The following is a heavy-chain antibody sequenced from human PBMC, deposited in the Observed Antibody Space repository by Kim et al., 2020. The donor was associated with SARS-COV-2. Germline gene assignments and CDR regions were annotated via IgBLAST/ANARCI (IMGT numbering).Heavy chain of an antibody. Sequence: GGSLRLSCVASGFTFSSYCMHWVRQAPGKGLVWVSRVNSDGSSTSYADSVKGRFTISRDNARTTRYLQMNSLRAEDTAVYYCAGLFIGYFWDKFDYWGQGTLVTVSS. V-gene: IGHV3-74*01. CDR3: AGLFIGYFWDKFDY. J-gene: IGHJ4*02. CDR1: GFTFSSYC. D-gene: IGHD3-16*01. CDR2: VNSDGSST.